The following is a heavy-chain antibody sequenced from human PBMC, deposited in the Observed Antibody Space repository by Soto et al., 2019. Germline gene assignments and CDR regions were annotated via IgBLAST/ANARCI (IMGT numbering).Heavy chain of an antibody. CDR2: ISAYNGNT. CDR3: ARDRGVRGVRSLPIDY. V-gene: IGHV1-18*04. J-gene: IGHJ4*02. CDR1: GYTFTSYC. Sequence: ASVKVSCKSSGYTFTSYCISWVRQAPGQGLECMGWISAYNGNTNYAQKLQGRVTMTTDTSTSTAYMELRSLRSDDTAVYYCARDRGVRGVRSLPIDYWGQGTLVTVSS. D-gene: IGHD3-10*01.